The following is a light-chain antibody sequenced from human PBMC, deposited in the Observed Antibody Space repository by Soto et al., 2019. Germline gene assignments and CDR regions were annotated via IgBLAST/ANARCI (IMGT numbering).Light chain of an antibody. CDR2: SNS. V-gene: IGLV1-44*01. CDR1: SSNIGSNT. Sequence: QSVLTQPPSASGTPGQRVTISCSGSSSNIGSNTVNWYQQLPGTAPRLLIYSNSERPSGVPDRFSASESGTSASLAIGGLQSADEADYHCAAWDDSLNGMIFGGGTKLTVL. CDR3: AAWDDSLNGMI. J-gene: IGLJ2*01.